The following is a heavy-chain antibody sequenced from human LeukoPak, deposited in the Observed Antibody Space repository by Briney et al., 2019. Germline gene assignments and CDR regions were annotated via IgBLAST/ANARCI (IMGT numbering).Heavy chain of an antibody. CDR3: AKTTTDYGDYRTY. Sequence: GGSLRLSCSVFGFTFSNYAMHWVRQAPGKGLEWVSTISGGGDNTYYADSVRGRFTISRDNSKNTLFLQMTSLTAGDTAMYYCAKTTTDYGDYRTYWGLGTLVTVSS. D-gene: IGHD4-17*01. V-gene: IGHV3-23*01. CDR1: GFTFSNYA. CDR2: ISGGGDNT. J-gene: IGHJ4*02.